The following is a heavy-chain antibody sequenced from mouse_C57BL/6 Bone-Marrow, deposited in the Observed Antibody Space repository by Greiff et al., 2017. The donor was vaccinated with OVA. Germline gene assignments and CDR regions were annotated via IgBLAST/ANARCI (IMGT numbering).Heavy chain of an antibody. D-gene: IGHD4-1*01. CDR1: GYTFTSYG. CDR3: ARNWALGRF. Sequence: VMLVESGAELARPGASVKLSCKASGYTFTSYGIRWVKQRTGQGLAWIGEIYPRSGNTYYTEKFKGRATLTADKSSSTAYRELRSLTSEDSAFYFGARNWALGRFWGQGTLVTVSA. V-gene: IGHV1-81*01. CDR2: IYPRSGNT. J-gene: IGHJ3*01.